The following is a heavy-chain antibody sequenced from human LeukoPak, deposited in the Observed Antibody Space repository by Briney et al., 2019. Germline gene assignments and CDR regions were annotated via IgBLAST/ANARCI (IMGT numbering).Heavy chain of an antibody. CDR3: ARARILVDTAMENYYYYGMDV. CDR2: ISSSGSTI. CDR1: GFTFSSYE. D-gene: IGHD5-18*01. Sequence: HPGGSLRLSCAASGFTFSSYEINWVRQAPGKGLEWVSYISSSGSTIYYADSVKGRFTISRDNAKNSLYLQMNSLRAEDTAVYYCARARILVDTAMENYYYYGMDVWGQGTTVTVSS. V-gene: IGHV3-48*03. J-gene: IGHJ6*02.